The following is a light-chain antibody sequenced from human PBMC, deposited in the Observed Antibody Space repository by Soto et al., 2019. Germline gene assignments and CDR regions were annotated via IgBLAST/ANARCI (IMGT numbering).Light chain of an antibody. CDR2: GAS. V-gene: IGKV3-20*01. Sequence: EIVLTQSPGTLSLSPGERATLSCRASQSVSSSYLAWYQQKPGQAPRLLIYGASSRATGIPGRFSGSGSGTDFTVTISRLEPEDFAVYYCQQYGRSPFTFGPGTKVDI. CDR1: QSVSSSY. J-gene: IGKJ3*01. CDR3: QQYGRSPFT.